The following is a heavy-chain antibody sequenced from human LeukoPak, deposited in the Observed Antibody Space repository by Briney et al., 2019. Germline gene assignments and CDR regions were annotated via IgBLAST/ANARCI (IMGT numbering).Heavy chain of an antibody. CDR3: ARTRSGGSCSY. CDR1: GYSFTTYG. CDR2: ISGNNGVT. V-gene: IGHV1-18*01. D-gene: IGHD2-15*01. J-gene: IGHJ4*02. Sequence: ASVKVSCKASGYSFTTYGITWVRQAPGQGLEWMGWISGNNGVTKYAQKVQGRVTMTTDTSTSTAYMEVTSLTSDDTAVYYCARTRSGGSCSYWGQGTLVPVSA.